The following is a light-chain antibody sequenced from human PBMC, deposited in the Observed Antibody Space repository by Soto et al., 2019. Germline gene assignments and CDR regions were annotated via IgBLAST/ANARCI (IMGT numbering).Light chain of an antibody. CDR3: AAWNDSPNAVV. J-gene: IGLJ2*01. CDR2: SNN. Sequence: QSVLTQPPSASGTPGQRVTISCSGSSSNIGSNTVNWYQQLPGTAPKLLIYSNNQRPSGVPDRFSGSKSGTLASMAISGLPTEHEADYYCAAWNDSPNAVVFGGATKLTVL. CDR1: SSNIGSNT. V-gene: IGLV1-44*01.